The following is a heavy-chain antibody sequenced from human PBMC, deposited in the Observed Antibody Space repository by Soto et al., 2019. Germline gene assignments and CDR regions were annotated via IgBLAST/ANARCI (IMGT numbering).Heavy chain of an antibody. CDR1: GFRFRSYV. D-gene: IGHD1-26*01. V-gene: IGHV3-33*01. Sequence: QVQLVESGGGVVQPGRSLRLSCAASGFRFRSYVMHWVRQAPGKGLEWVAVIWHDGTNENYADSVRGRFTISRDNSNNTLYLQMNSLRAEASGIYFFAREVTGSGYFDYLGQGTLVTVSS. CDR2: IWHDGTNE. CDR3: AREVTGSGYFDY. J-gene: IGHJ4*02.